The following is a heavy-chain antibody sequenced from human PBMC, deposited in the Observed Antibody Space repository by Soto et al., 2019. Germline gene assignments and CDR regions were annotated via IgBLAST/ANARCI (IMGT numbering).Heavy chain of an antibody. J-gene: IGHJ4*02. Sequence: QVQLQESGPGLVKPSETLSLTCSVSGASISHYYWSWIRQPPGKGLEWIGYFYFSGGTDYNPSLSSRVTIFVDTSERQLLFLKLSSVTAADTAVYYCARHEKSTVVTPPDTWGPGTLVTVSS. CDR3: ARHEKSTVVTPPDT. D-gene: IGHD4-17*01. CDR1: GASISHYY. V-gene: IGHV4-59*08. CDR2: FYFSGGT.